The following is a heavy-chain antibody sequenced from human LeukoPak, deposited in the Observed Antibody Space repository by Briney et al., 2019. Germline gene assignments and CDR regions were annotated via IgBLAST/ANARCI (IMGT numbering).Heavy chain of an antibody. V-gene: IGHV1-69-2*01. D-gene: IGHD1-1*01. CDR1: GYTFTDYY. J-gene: IGHJ4*02. Sequence: GASVKVSCKASGYTFTDYYMHWVQQAPGKGLEWMGRVDPEDGETIYAEKFQGRVTITADTSTDTAYMELSSLRSEDTAVYYCATDALFHNWNRYYFDYWGQGTLVTVSS. CDR3: ATDALFHNWNRYYFDY. CDR2: VDPEDGET.